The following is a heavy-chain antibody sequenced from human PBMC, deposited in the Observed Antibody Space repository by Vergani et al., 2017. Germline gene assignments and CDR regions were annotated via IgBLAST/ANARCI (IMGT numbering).Heavy chain of an antibody. CDR2: ISAYNGNT. D-gene: IGHD6-25*01. Sequence: QVQLVQSGAEVKKPGASVKVSCKASGYTFSTYGISWVRQAPEQGLEWMGWISAYNGNTNYPEKCQGRLTMTTDTSTRTAYMELRSLRSDDTAVYYCARYLIENDTYGLSGYWGPGTLVTGSS. V-gene: IGHV1-18*01. CDR3: ARYLIENDTYGLSGY. CDR1: GYTFSTYG. J-gene: IGHJ1*01.